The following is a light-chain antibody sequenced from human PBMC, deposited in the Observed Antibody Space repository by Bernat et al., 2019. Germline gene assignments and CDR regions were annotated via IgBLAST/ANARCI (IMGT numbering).Light chain of an antibody. Sequence: EIVLTQSPATLSLSPGERATLSCRASQSVSSSLAWYQQKPWQAPRLLIYGASSRATGIPDRFSGSGSGTDFTLTISSLEPEDFAVYYCRQYSNWPRTFGQGTKVEIK. CDR3: RQYSNWPRT. J-gene: IGKJ1*01. CDR2: GAS. V-gene: IGKV3D-15*01. CDR1: QSVSSS.